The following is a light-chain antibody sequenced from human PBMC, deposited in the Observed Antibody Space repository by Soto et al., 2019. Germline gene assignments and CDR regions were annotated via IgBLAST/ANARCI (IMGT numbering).Light chain of an antibody. CDR2: AAS. V-gene: IGKV3-20*01. CDR1: QSISSGN. Sequence: VLTQSPGTLSLSPGERATLSCRASQSISSGNLAWYQQKPGQAPRLLIFAASARVTGIPDRFSGSGSGTGFTLTISRLEPEDFAVYYCQHYGSSPPFTFGPGTKVDIK. CDR3: QHYGSSPPFT. J-gene: IGKJ3*01.